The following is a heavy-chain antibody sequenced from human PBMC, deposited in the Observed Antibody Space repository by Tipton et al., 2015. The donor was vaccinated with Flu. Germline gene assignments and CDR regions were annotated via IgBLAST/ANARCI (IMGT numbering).Heavy chain of an antibody. V-gene: IGHV4-34*01. Sequence: AGLVKPSETLSLTCAVYGGSFSGYYWNWIRQPPGKGLEWIGEINHSGSTNYNPSLLSRVTISVDKSKRQFSLKLRSVTAADTAVYYCARGGYFDDRGYFEDDWGRGTLVTVSP. CDR1: GGSFSGYY. D-gene: IGHD3-22*01. CDR2: INHSGST. CDR3: ARGGYFDDRGYFEDD. J-gene: IGHJ4*02.